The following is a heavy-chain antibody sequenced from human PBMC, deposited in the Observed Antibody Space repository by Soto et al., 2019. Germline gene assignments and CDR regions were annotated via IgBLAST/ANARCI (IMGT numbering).Heavy chain of an antibody. CDR2: IIPIFGTA. J-gene: IGHJ6*02. CDR1: GGTFSSYA. Sequence: GASVKVSCKASGGTFSSYAISWVRQAPGQGLEWMGGIIPIFGTANYAQKFQGRVTITADESTSTAYMELSSLRSEDTAVYYWAREDIVVVPAAEYYYYYGMDVWGQGTTVTVS. V-gene: IGHV1-69*13. D-gene: IGHD2-2*01. CDR3: AREDIVVVPAAEYYYYYGMDV.